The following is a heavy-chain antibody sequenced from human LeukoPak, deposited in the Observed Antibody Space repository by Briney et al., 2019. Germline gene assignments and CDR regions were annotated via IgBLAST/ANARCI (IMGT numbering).Heavy chain of an antibody. CDR2: INQGESEK. CDR3: ARYGNGAWLAHYSFEI. J-gene: IGHJ3*02. D-gene: IGHD6-19*01. V-gene: IGHV3-7*01. CDR1: GFTLSNYW. Sequence: GGSLRLSCTAYGFTLSNYWMSWVRQAPGKGLEWVANINQGESEKYYVDSVKGRFAISRDNAKNSLYLQMNSLRDEDTAVYFCARYGNGAWLAHYSFEIWGQGTMVTVSS.